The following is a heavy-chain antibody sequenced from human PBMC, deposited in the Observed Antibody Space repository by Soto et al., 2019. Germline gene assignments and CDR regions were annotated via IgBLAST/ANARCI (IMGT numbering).Heavy chain of an antibody. CDR2: IYTSGST. D-gene: IGHD6-19*01. Sequence: QVQLQESGPGLVKPSETLSLTCTVSGGSISSYYWSWIRQPAGKGLEWIGRIYTSGSTNYNPSLKSRVTMSVYTPKKQFSLKLRSVTAANTAVYYCARVNRRAVAGYVWFDPWGQGTLVTVSS. CDR1: GGSISSYY. CDR3: ARVNRRAVAGYVWFDP. V-gene: IGHV4-4*07. J-gene: IGHJ5*02.